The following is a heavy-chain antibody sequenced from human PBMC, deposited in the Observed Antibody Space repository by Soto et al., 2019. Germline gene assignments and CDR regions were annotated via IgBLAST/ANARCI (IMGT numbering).Heavy chain of an antibody. CDR3: ARSLYDILTGSVLNWFDP. CDR1: GYTFTSYA. D-gene: IGHD3-9*01. Sequence: QVHLVQSGAEEKKPGASVKVSCKASGYTFTSYAMHWVRQAPGQRLEWMGWINAGNGNTKYSQKFQGRVTITRDTSASTAYIELSSLRSEDTAVYYCARSLYDILTGSVLNWFDPWGQGTLVTVSS. J-gene: IGHJ5*02. CDR2: INAGNGNT. V-gene: IGHV1-3*05.